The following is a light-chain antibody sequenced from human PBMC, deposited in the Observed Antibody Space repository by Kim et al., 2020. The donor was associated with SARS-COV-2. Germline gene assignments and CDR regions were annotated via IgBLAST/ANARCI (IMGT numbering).Light chain of an antibody. V-gene: IGKV4-1*01. Sequence: ATINSKSHHGCVSPPNNKTELAWDQQRPGPPPKRLIHRASTRGSGVPDRFSRRGSGSDFTLPISSLQAEDVAVHYCPDYYNIPLSFGGGAQVDIK. CDR2: RAS. CDR1: HGCVSPPNNKTE. CDR3: PDYYNIPLS. J-gene: IGKJ4*01.